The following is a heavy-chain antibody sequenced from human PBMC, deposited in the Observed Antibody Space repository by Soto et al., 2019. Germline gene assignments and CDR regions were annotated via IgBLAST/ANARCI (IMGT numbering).Heavy chain of an antibody. CDR3: ARHSELRNYNNSSYGMDV. D-gene: IGHD1-7*01. Sequence: PGESLKISCKGSGYSFTSYWIGWVRQMPGKGLEWMGIIYPGDSDTRYSPSFQGQVTISADKSISTAYLQWSSLQDSDTAMYYCARHSELRNYNNSSYGMDVWGQGTPVTVYS. J-gene: IGHJ6*02. V-gene: IGHV5-51*01. CDR2: IYPGDSDT. CDR1: GYSFTSYW.